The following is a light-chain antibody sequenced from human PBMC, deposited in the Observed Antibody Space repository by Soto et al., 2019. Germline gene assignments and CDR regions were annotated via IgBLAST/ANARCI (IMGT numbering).Light chain of an antibody. J-gene: IGKJ4*01. CDR3: QQSYSTPVLT. CDR2: GAS. Sequence: DIQMTQSPSTLSASVGDRVTITCRASQSISSWLAWYQQQPGKAPKLLIYGASYLQSGVPSRFSGSGSGTDFSLTITSLQREDFATYYCQQSYSTPVLTFGGGTKVDIK. CDR1: QSISSW. V-gene: IGKV1-39*01.